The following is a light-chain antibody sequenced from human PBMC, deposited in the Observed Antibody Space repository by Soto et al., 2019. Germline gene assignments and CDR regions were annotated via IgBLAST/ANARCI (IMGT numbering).Light chain of an antibody. Sequence: DFQMTQSPSTLSASVGDRVTITCRASQNIRSRLAWFQQKPGKAPKLLIYAASSLQSGVPSRFSGSGSETEFTLTIGSLHPEDFATYSCQQSYSTTWTFGQGTKVDIK. CDR1: QNIRSR. CDR2: AAS. CDR3: QQSYSTTWT. J-gene: IGKJ1*01. V-gene: IGKV1-39*01.